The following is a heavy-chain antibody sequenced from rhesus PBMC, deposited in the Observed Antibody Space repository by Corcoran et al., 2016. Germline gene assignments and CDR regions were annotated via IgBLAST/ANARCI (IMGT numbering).Heavy chain of an antibody. CDR1: GGSISGYY. J-gene: IGHJ5-1*01. V-gene: IGHV4-73*01. CDR2: IDGNSAST. Sequence: QVTLQQWGEGLVKPSETLSLTCAVYGGSISGYYWNWIRQPTGKGLEWIGNIDGNSASTNYDPSLNNRVTISKATSKKQVSLKLSSVTAADTAVYYCARTRGVDVWGPGVLVTVS. CDR3: ARTRGVDV.